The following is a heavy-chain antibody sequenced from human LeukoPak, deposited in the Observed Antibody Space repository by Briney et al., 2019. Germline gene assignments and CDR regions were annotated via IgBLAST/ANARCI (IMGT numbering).Heavy chain of an antibody. CDR3: ARYTSTWYLDY. D-gene: IGHD6-13*01. Sequence: SETLSLTCTVSGGSISSGSRYWSWIRQPAGKGLEWIGRIYTSGSTYYNPSLQSRVTMSVDTSKNQFSLQLNSVTPEDTAVYYCARYTSTWYLDYWGQGTLVTVSS. J-gene: IGHJ4*02. V-gene: IGHV4-61*02. CDR2: IYTSGST. CDR1: GGSISSGSRY.